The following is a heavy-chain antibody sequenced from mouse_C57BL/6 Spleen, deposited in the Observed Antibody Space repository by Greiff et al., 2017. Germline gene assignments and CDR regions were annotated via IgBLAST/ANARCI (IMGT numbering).Heavy chain of an antibody. V-gene: IGHV5-6*01. Sequence: EVKLLESGGDLVKPGGSLKLSCAASGYTFSSYGMSWVRQTPDKRLEWVATISSGGSYTYYPHSVKGRFTISRDNGKNTLYLQRSRLKSEDTALYYCARHSQLGCFDYWGKGTTLTVSS. CDR1: GYTFSSYG. CDR2: ISSGGSYT. D-gene: IGHD4-1*02. CDR3: ARHSQLGCFDY. J-gene: IGHJ2*01.